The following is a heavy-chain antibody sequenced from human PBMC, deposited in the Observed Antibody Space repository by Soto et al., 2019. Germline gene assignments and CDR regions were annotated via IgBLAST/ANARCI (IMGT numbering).Heavy chain of an antibody. V-gene: IGHV3-53*01. Sequence: DVQLVESGGGLIQPGESLRLSCAAFGLTISGKKYVAWLRQAPGKGLEWVSALYDVDGSFYADSVTGRFTTSSDSSKTTVYLQIKALRPDDTAVYYCATWHEREHAFDVWGQGTTVTISS. J-gene: IGHJ3*01. CDR2: LYDVDGS. D-gene: IGHD1-1*01. CDR1: GLTISGKKY. CDR3: ATWHEREHAFDV.